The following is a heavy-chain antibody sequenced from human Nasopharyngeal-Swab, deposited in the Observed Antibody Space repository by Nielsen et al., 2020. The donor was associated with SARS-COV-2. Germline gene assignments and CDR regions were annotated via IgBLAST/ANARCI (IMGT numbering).Heavy chain of an antibody. CDR3: ARCIAVAVPDAFDI. J-gene: IGHJ3*02. V-gene: IGHV3-21*05. CDR1: GFTFSSYA. Sequence: GESLKISCAASGFTFSSYAMSWVRQAPGKGLEWVSYISSSSSYTNYADSVKGRFTISRDNAKNSLYLQMNSLRAEDTAVYYCARCIAVAVPDAFDIWGQGTMVTVSS. CDR2: ISSSSSYT. D-gene: IGHD6-19*01.